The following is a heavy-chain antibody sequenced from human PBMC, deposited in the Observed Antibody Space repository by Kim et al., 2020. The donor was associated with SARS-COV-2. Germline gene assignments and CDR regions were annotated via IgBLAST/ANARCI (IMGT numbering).Heavy chain of an antibody. Sequence: GGSLRLSCAASGFTFSSYDMHWVRQATGKGLEWVSAIGTAGDTYYPGSVKGRFTISRENAKNSLYLQMNSLRAGDTAVYYCARASSDWAFDYWGQGTLVTVS. V-gene: IGHV3-13*01. CDR2: IGTAGDT. D-gene: IGHD6-25*01. J-gene: IGHJ4*02. CDR1: GFTFSSYD. CDR3: ARASSDWAFDY.